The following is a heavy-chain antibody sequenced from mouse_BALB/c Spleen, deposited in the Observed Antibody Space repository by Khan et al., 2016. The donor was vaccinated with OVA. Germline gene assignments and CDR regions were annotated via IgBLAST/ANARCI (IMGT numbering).Heavy chain of an antibody. Sequence: VQLQQSGAELVRPGVSVKISCKGSGYTFTDFTMHWVKQSHAKSLEWIGVVSTYYGDVTYNQKFKGKATMTVDKSSSTAYMELARLTSEDSAIYYCARGWGGDRFVYWGQGTLVTVSA. D-gene: IGHD1-1*02. CDR1: GYTFTDFT. CDR2: VSTYYGDV. J-gene: IGHJ3*01. CDR3: ARGWGGDRFVY. V-gene: IGHV1S137*01.